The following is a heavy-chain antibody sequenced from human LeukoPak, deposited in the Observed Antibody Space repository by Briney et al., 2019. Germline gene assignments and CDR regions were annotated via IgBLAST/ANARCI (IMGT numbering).Heavy chain of an antibody. D-gene: IGHD6-19*01. V-gene: IGHV4-34*01. Sequence: SETLSLTCAVYGGSFSGYYWSWIRQPPGKGLEWIGEINHSGSTNYNPSLKSRVTMSVDTSKNQFSLKLSSVTAADTAVYYCARAPSGWYTWFDPWGQGTLVTVSS. CDR1: GGSFSGYY. J-gene: IGHJ5*02. CDR3: ARAPSGWYTWFDP. CDR2: INHSGST.